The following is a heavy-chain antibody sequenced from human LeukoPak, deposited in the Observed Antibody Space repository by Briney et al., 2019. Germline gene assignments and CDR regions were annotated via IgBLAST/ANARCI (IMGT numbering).Heavy chain of an antibody. CDR1: GGTFSSYA. D-gene: IGHD6-6*01. Sequence: SVKVSCKASGGTFSSYAISWVRQAPGQGLEGMGGIIPIFGTANYAQKFHGRVTITTDESTSTAYMELSSLRSEDTAVYYCARRPYSSSGNWFDPWGQGTLVTVSS. CDR2: IIPIFGTA. J-gene: IGHJ5*02. V-gene: IGHV1-69*05. CDR3: ARRPYSSSGNWFDP.